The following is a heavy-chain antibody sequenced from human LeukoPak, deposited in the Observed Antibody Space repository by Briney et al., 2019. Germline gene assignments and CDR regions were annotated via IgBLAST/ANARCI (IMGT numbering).Heavy chain of an antibody. J-gene: IGHJ4*02. CDR1: RFTFSSYW. CDR3: AREKRLGY. Sequence: GGSLRLSCAASRFTFSSYWMSWVRQAPGKGLEWVANIKQDGSEKYYVDSVKGRFTISRDNAKNSLYLQMNSLRAEDTAVYYCAREKRLGYWGQGTLVTVSS. D-gene: IGHD3-9*01. V-gene: IGHV3-7*03. CDR2: IKQDGSEK.